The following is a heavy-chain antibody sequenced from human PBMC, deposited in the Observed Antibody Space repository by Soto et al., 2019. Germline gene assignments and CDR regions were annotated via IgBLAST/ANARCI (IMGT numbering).Heavy chain of an antibody. CDR3: STSAYDTNGYYRFGP. CDR2: INHSGRV. D-gene: IGHD3-22*01. CDR1: GGSFSGHS. J-gene: IGHJ5*01. Sequence: SETLSLTCAAYGGSFSGHSWTWIRQSPGKGLEWIGDINHSGRVNYSPSLKSRVTISLDTSKNQFSLTLSAVTAADTAMYYCSTSAYDTNGYYRFGPWGQGTLVTVSS. V-gene: IGHV4-34*01.